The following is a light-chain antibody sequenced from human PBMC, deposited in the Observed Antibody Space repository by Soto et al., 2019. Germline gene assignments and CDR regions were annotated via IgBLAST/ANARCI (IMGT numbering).Light chain of an antibody. V-gene: IGKV3-15*01. Sequence: EIVMTQSPATVSLSPGERATLSCRASPGVSNTLAWYQQRPGQAPRLLIYGASIRAPGIPARFSGGGSGTEFTLTITSLQSEDFAVYYCQQYHTWPITFGGGTKVEIK. CDR3: QQYHTWPIT. CDR2: GAS. CDR1: PGVSNT. J-gene: IGKJ4*01.